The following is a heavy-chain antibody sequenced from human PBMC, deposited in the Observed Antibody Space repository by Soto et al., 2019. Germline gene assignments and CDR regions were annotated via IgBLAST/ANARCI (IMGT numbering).Heavy chain of an antibody. V-gene: IGHV3-7*05. J-gene: IGHJ6*02. CDR3: ARERVITGTASAYNGMNV. CDR2: IKPDGSEK. CDR1: GFTFSSYW. Sequence: GGSLRLSCAASGFTFSSYWMSWVRHAPGKGLEWVANIKPDGSEKYYVDSVKGRFSISRDTAKSSLYLQMNSLRAEDTAVYYCARERVITGTASAYNGMNVWGQGTTVTVSS. D-gene: IGHD1-7*01.